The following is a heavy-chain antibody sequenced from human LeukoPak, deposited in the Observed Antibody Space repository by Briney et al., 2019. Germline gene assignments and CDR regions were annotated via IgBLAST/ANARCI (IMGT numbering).Heavy chain of an antibody. Sequence: PSGGSLRLSSAASGFTFSSYAMSWVRQAPGKGLEWVSAISGSGGSTYYADSVKGRFTISRDNSKNTLYLQMNSLRAEDTAVYYCAKDRVMVRGVNYYFDYWGQGTLVTVSS. D-gene: IGHD3-10*01. CDR1: GFTFSSYA. CDR3: AKDRVMVRGVNYYFDY. CDR2: ISGSGGST. V-gene: IGHV3-23*01. J-gene: IGHJ4*02.